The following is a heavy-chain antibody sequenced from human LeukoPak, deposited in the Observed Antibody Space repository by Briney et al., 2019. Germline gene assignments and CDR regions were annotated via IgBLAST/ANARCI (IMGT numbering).Heavy chain of an antibody. Sequence: GGSLRLSCAASGFTFSSYSMNWVRQAPGKGLEWVSSISSSSSYIYYADSVKGRFTISRDNAKNSLYLQMNSLRAEGTAVYYCARGALVPAARYYYGMDVWGQGTTVTVSS. CDR3: ARGALVPAARYYYGMDV. D-gene: IGHD2-2*01. V-gene: IGHV3-21*01. J-gene: IGHJ6*02. CDR2: ISSSSSYI. CDR1: GFTFSSYS.